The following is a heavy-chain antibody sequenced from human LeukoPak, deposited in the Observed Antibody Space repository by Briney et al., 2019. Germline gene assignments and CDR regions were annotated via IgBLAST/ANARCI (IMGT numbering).Heavy chain of an antibody. CDR2: IYYSGST. J-gene: IGHJ4*02. D-gene: IGHD3-9*01. CDR3: ARGNDILTGYYFDY. Sequence: SETLSLTCTVSGGSISSYYLSWIRQPPGKGLEWIGYIYYSGSTNYNPSLKSRVTISVDTSKNQFSLKLSSVTAADTAVYYCARGNDILTGYYFDYWGQGTLVTVSS. V-gene: IGHV4-59*01. CDR1: GGSISSYY.